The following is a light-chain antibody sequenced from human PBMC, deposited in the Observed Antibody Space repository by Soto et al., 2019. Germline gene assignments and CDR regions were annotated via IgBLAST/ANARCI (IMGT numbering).Light chain of an antibody. CDR1: SSDVGGYNF. CDR2: DVS. Sequence: QSVLTQPASVSGSPGQSIAISCTGSSSDVGGYNFVSWYQQHSGKAPKLMISDVSNRPSGVSNRFSGSKSGNTASLTISGLQAEDEADYYCSSYTSSSTLNVFGTGTKVTVL. V-gene: IGLV2-14*03. J-gene: IGLJ1*01. CDR3: SSYTSSSTLNV.